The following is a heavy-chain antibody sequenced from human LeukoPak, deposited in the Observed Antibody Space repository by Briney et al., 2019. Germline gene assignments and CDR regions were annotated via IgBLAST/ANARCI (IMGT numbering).Heavy chain of an antibody. V-gene: IGHV4-34*01. J-gene: IGHJ4*02. CDR3: ARHQGPYYYGSGSYLPFDY. Sequence: SETLSLTCGVYGGSYSDYYWSWIRQPPGKGLEWIGEINDSGSTNYNPSLKSRVTISVDTSKNQFSLNLSSVTAADTAVYYCARHQGPYYYGSGSYLPFDYWGQGTLVTVSS. CDR1: GGSYSDYY. D-gene: IGHD3-10*01. CDR2: INDSGST.